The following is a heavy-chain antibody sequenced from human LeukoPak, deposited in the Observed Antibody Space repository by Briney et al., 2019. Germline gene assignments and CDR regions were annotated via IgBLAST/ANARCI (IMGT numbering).Heavy chain of an antibody. D-gene: IGHD3-22*01. V-gene: IGHV3-43D*03. J-gene: IGHJ4*02. CDR1: GFTFDDYA. Sequence: GGSLRLSCAASGFTFDDYAMHWVRQAPGKGLEWVSLISWDGGSTYYADSVKGRFTISRDNSKNSLYLQMNSLRAEDTALYYCAKDISYYYDSSGYFDYWGQGTLVTVSS. CDR2: ISWDGGST. CDR3: AKDISYYYDSSGYFDY.